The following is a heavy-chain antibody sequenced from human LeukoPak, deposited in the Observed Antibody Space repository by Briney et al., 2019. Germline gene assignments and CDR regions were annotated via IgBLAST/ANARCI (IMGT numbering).Heavy chain of an antibody. CDR3: ARARSSSWEY. Sequence: GGSLRLSCAASGFTFSDYYMSWVRQPPGKGLEWVANIKEDGSEKYYVDSVKGRFTISRDNAKNSLYLQMNSLRAEDTAVYYCARARSSSWEYWGQGTLVTVSS. CDR1: GFTFSDYY. CDR2: IKEDGSEK. D-gene: IGHD6-13*01. J-gene: IGHJ4*02. V-gene: IGHV3-7*01.